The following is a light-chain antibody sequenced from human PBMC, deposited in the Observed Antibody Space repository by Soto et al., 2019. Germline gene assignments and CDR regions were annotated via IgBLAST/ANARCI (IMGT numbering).Light chain of an antibody. Sequence: QSVLTQPPSVSGAPGQTVIISCSGSSSNLGAPYDVNWYQQLPGTAPKLLIYGNSNRPSGVPDRFSGSKSGTSASLAITGLQAEDEADYYCQSYDSSLSGWNVVFGGGTKLTVL. CDR1: SSNLGAPYD. CDR3: QSYDSSLSGWNVV. V-gene: IGLV1-40*01. J-gene: IGLJ2*01. CDR2: GNS.